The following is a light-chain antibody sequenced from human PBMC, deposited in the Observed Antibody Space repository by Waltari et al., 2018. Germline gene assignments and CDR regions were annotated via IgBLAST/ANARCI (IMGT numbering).Light chain of an antibody. Sequence: QSALTQPASVSGSPGQSITISCTGTSSDVGDYNYVSWNQQHPGKAPKLMIYDVSNLSSGVYNRLSGYKSGNTASLTISGLQAEEQADYYCSSYIDRSTLERFGGGTSLTVL. CDR3: SSYIDRSTLER. CDR1: SSDVGDYNY. V-gene: IGLV2-14*03. J-gene: IGLJ2*01. CDR2: DVS.